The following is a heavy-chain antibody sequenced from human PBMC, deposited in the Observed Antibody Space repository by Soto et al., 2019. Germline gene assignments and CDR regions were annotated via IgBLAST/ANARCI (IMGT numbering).Heavy chain of an antibody. V-gene: IGHV4-4*07. Sequence: QVQLQKSGPGLVKPSETLSLTCTVSGGSISSYYWSWIRQPAGKGLEWIGRIYTSGSTNYNPSLKSRVTTSVDTSKNQFSLKLSSVTAADTAVYYCARDKQQLVRGHFDYWGQGTLVTVSS. D-gene: IGHD6-13*01. CDR3: ARDKQQLVRGHFDY. J-gene: IGHJ4*02. CDR1: GGSISSYY. CDR2: IYTSGST.